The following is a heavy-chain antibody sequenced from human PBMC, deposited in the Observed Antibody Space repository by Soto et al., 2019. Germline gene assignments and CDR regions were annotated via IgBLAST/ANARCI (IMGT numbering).Heavy chain of an antibody. D-gene: IGHD1-1*01. Sequence: GGSLRLSCAASGFTFSSYEMNWVRQAPGKGLEWVSYISSSGSTIYYADSVKGRFTISRDNAKNSLYLQMNSLRAEDTAVYYCARDLEPGLFDYWGQGTLVTVSS. V-gene: IGHV3-48*03. CDR1: GFTFSSYE. CDR3: ARDLEPGLFDY. J-gene: IGHJ4*02. CDR2: ISSSGSTI.